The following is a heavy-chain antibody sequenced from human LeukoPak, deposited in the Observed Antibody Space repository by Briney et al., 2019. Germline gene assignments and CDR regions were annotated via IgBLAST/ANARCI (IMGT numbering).Heavy chain of an antibody. CDR2: IYPGDSDT. V-gene: IGHV5-51*01. CDR3: ARTIEVPTMGSENWFDP. D-gene: IGHD5-24*01. Sequence: SLKIYCNCSGYRLTQYWIALVREMPGKSLERMSVIYPGDSDTRYSPSFQGQVTISADKSITTAYLQWRSLKASDTAIYYCARTIEVPTMGSENWFDPWGQGTLVTVSS. J-gene: IGHJ5*02. CDR1: GYRLTQYW.